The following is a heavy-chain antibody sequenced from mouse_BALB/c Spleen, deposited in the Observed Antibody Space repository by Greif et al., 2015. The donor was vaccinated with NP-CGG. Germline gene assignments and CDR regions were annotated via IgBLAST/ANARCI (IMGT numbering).Heavy chain of an antibody. CDR3: ARGGTTVFDY. CDR2: INSNGGST. J-gene: IGHJ2*01. V-gene: IGHV5-6-2*01. Sequence: EVHLVESGGGLVKLGGSLKLSCAASGFTFSSYYMSWVRQTPEKRLELVAAINSNGGSTYYPDTVKGRFTISRDNAKNTLYLQMSSLKSEDTALCYCARGGTTVFDYWGQGTTLTVSS. D-gene: IGHD1-1*01. CDR1: GFTFSSYY.